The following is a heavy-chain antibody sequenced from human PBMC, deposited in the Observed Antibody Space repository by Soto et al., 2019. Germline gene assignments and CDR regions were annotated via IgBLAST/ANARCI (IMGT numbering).Heavy chain of an antibody. D-gene: IGHD5-12*01. Sequence: PGGSLRLSCAASGFTFTRYSMNWVRQAPGKGLEWVSSISSTTNYIYYGDSVKGRFTISRDNAKNSLYLQMNSLRAEDTAVYYCASWVYSGYDLFVNYWGQGTLVTVSS. CDR3: ASWVYSGYDLFVNY. CDR1: GFTFTRYS. V-gene: IGHV3-21*01. J-gene: IGHJ4*02. CDR2: ISSTTNYI.